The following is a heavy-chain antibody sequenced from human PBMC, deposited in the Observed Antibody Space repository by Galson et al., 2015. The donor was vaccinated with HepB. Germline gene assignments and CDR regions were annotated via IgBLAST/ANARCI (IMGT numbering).Heavy chain of an antibody. J-gene: IGHJ4*02. CDR2: KPNDGSRE. CDR3: ARENGGTVIGTLDF. CDR1: GFTFNIYG. D-gene: IGHD3-16*02. Sequence: SLRLSCAASGFTFNIYGMHWVRQAPGKGLEWVAFKPNDGSREYYTDSVKGRFTISRDNSKNTLYLQMNSLRDEDTAVYYCARENGGTVIGTLDFRGQGTLVTVSS. V-gene: IGHV3-30*02.